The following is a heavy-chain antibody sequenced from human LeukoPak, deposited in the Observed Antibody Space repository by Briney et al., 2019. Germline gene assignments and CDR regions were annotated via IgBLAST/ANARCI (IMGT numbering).Heavy chain of an antibody. CDR3: ARLSTLAAAARDY. CDR2: INPNSGGT. Sequence: ASVKVSCKASGYTFTGNYMHWVRQAPGQGLEWMGWINPNSGGTNYAQKFQGRVTMTRDTSISTAYMELSRLRSDDTAVYYCARLSTLAAAARDYWGQGTLVTVSS. CDR1: GYTFTGNY. J-gene: IGHJ4*02. D-gene: IGHD6-13*01. V-gene: IGHV1-2*02.